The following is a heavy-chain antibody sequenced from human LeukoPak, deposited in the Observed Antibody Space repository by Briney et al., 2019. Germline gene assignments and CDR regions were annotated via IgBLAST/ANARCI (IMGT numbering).Heavy chain of an antibody. CDR3: AKLSPRGSEVVVITSFDY. V-gene: IGHV3-23*01. CDR2: ISGSGGST. D-gene: IGHD3-22*01. CDR1: GFTFISYA. J-gene: IGHJ4*02. Sequence: GGSLRLSCAASGFTFISYAMSWVRQAPGKGLEWVSAISGSGGSTYYADSVKGRFTISRDNSKNTLYLQMNSLRAEDTAVYYCAKLSPRGSEVVVITSFDYWGQGTLVTVSS.